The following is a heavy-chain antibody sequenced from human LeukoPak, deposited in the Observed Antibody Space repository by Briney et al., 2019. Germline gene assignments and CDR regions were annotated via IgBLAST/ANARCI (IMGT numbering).Heavy chain of an antibody. V-gene: IGHV6-1*01. Sequence: SQTLSLTCAVSGDSVSSNSAAWNWIRQSPSRGLGWLVRTYYRSKGYNDYAVSVKNRITINPDTSKNQFSLQLDSVTPEDTAVYYCARDGVAFGSSWYYFDYWGQGTLVTVSS. J-gene: IGHJ4*02. CDR2: TYYRSKGYN. CDR1: GDSVSSNSAA. D-gene: IGHD6-13*01. CDR3: ARDGVAFGSSWYYFDY.